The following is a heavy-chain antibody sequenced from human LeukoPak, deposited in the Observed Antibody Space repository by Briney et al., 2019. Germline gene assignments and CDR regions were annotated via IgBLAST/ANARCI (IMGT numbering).Heavy chain of an antibody. V-gene: IGHV3-30*02. Sequence: PGGSLRLSCAASGFTFSSYGMHWVRQAPGKGLEWVAFIRYDGSNKYYADSVKGRFTISRDNAKNSLYLQMNSLRAEDTALYYCAKDSRYDILTGYSWFDPWGQGTLVTVSS. CDR2: IRYDGSNK. CDR3: AKDSRYDILTGYSWFDP. J-gene: IGHJ5*02. CDR1: GFTFSSYG. D-gene: IGHD3-9*01.